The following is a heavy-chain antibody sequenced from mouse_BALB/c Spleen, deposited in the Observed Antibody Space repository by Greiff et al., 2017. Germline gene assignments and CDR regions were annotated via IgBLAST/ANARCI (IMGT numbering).Heavy chain of an antibody. CDR3: ALLKFAY. Sequence: ESGPGLVKPSQSLSLTCSVTGYSITSGYYWNWIRQFPGNKLEWMGYISYDGSNNYNPSLKNRISITRDTSKNQFFLKLNSVTTEDTATYYCALLKFAYWGQGTLITVSA. CDR1: GYSITSGYY. CDR2: ISYDGSN. J-gene: IGHJ3*01. D-gene: IGHD1-1*01. V-gene: IGHV3-6*02.